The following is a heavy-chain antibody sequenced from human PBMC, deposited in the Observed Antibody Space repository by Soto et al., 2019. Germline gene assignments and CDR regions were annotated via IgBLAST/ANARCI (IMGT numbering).Heavy chain of an antibody. D-gene: IGHD1-1*01. V-gene: IGHV3-48*02. Sequence: GGSLRLSCADSGFTFSSYNMNWVRQAPGKGLEWVSYISSSTSTIYYADSVKGRFTISRDNAKNSLYLRMNSLRDEDTAVYYCATDKGFLPRNLYYLDNWGQGTLVTVSS. CDR1: GFTFSSYN. CDR3: ATDKGFLPRNLYYLDN. CDR2: ISSSTSTI. J-gene: IGHJ4*02.